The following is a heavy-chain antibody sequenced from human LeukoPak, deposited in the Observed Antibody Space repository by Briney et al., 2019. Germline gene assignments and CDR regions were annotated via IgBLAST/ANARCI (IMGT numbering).Heavy chain of an antibody. D-gene: IGHD5-12*01. CDR1: GFSFSNYA. V-gene: IGHV3-23*01. Sequence: PGGTLRLSCAASGFSFSNYAMSWVRQAPGKGPEWVSAVSGSGGSTYYTDSVKGRFTISRDNSKNTLYLQMNSLRAEDTAVYYCARGRFHSGYDPYDAFDIWGQGTMVTVSS. J-gene: IGHJ3*02. CDR2: VSGSGGST. CDR3: ARGRFHSGYDPYDAFDI.